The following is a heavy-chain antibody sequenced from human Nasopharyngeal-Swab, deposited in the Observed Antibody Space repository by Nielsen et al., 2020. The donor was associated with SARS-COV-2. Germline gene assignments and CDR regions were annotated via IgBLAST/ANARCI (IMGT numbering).Heavy chain of an antibody. CDR3: TTDYYFDY. CDR1: GFIFSGSA. J-gene: IGHJ4*02. Sequence: GESLKISCAASGFIFSGSAMHWVRQPSGKGLEWVARIGDKDHNYATTYGAAVKGRFTISRDDSKNTAFLQMDSLKTEDTALYYCTTDYYFDYWGQGTLVTVSS. CDR2: IGDKDHNYAT. V-gene: IGHV3-73*01.